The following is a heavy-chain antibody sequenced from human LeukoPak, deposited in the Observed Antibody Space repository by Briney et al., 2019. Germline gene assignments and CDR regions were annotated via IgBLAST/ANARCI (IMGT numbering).Heavy chain of an antibody. CDR3: ARGDDYLDY. D-gene: IGHD3-10*01. CDR2: IYLDDSET. Sequence: GESLKISCEGSGYRFTNYWIGWVRQMPGKGLEWMGIIYLDDSETRYSPSFQGQVTISADKSISTAYLQWSSLKASDTAMYFCARGDDYLDYWGQGTLVTVSS. V-gene: IGHV5-51*01. CDR1: GYRFTNYW. J-gene: IGHJ4*02.